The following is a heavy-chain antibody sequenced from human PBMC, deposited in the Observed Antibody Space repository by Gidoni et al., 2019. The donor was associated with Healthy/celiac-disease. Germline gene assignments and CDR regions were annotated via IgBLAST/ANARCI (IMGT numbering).Heavy chain of an antibody. CDR1: GGSISSYY. J-gene: IGHJ4*02. D-gene: IGHD6-19*01. CDR3: ARLIVVAGTRYFDY. Sequence: QVQLQESGPGLVKPSETLSLTCTVSGGSISSYYWSWIRQPPGKVLEWIGYIDDSGSTNYNPSLKSRGTISGDTSKNQFSLKLSSVTAADTAVYYWARLIVVAGTRYFDYWGQGTLVTVSS. CDR2: IDDSGST. V-gene: IGHV4-59*08.